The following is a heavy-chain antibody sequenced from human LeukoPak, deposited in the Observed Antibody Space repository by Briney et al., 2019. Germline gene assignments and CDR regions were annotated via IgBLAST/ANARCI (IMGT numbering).Heavy chain of an antibody. CDR1: GVSISSTNW. D-gene: IGHD6-19*01. Sequence: SGTLSLTCAVSGVSISSTNWWTWVRQPPGKGLEWIGEIYHSGNTNYNPSLKSRVTILVDKSKNQFSLNLSSVTAADTAVYYCASSSGWWRIDSWGQGTLVTVSS. J-gene: IGHJ4*02. V-gene: IGHV4-4*02. CDR3: ASSSGWWRIDS. CDR2: IYHSGNT.